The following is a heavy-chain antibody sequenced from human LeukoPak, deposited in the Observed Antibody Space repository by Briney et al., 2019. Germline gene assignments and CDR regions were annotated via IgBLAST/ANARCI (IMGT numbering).Heavy chain of an antibody. J-gene: IGHJ4*02. CDR1: GLAFSRFW. D-gene: IGHD3-16*01. CDR3: ASGGHLDY. Sequence: GGSLRLSCAASGLAFSRFWMIWVRQAPGKGMEWVANINEDGSKKNYVDSVRGRFTISRDNAKDSLYLQMNSLRAEDTAVYYCASGGHLDYWGQGTPVTVSS. V-gene: IGHV3-7*03. CDR2: INEDGSKK.